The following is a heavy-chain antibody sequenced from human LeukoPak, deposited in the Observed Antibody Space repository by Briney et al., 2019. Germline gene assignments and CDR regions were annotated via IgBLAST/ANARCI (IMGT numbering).Heavy chain of an antibody. Sequence: GGSLRLSCVASGFTFSSYWMSWVRQAPGKGLEWVGFIRSKAYGGTTEYAAPVKGRFTISRDDSKSIAYLQMNSLKTEDTAVYYCTRGRRGYSYGYNDYWGQGTLVTVSS. CDR3: TRGRRGYSYGYNDY. J-gene: IGHJ4*02. V-gene: IGHV3-49*04. D-gene: IGHD5-18*01. CDR2: IRSKAYGGTT. CDR1: GFTFSSYW.